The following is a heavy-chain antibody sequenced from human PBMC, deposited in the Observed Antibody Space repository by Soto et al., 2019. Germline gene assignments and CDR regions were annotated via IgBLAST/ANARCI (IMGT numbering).Heavy chain of an antibody. Sequence: SETLSLTCTVSGGSITTYYWSWIRQPPGKGLEWIGYIYYSGSTNYNPSLKSRVSISVDTSKNQFSLKLSSVTAADTAVYYCERFREASWLDPCGQGTLVTVSS. V-gene: IGHV4-59*01. CDR3: ERFREASWLDP. CDR2: IYYSGST. J-gene: IGHJ5*02. D-gene: IGHD3-10*01. CDR1: GGSITTYY.